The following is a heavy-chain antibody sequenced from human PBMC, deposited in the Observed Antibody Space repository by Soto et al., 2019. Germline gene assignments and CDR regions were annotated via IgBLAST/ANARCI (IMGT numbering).Heavy chain of an antibody. Sequence: EVQLVEPGGGLVQPGGSLRLSCTASGFTLSDYYMDWVRQAPGKGLEWVGRSRNRANSYTTEYAASVKGRFIISRDDSKNSLYLRMNSLKAEDTAVYYCAGGLGGSEHLDYWGRGTLVTVSS. CDR3: AGGLGGSEHLDY. J-gene: IGHJ4*02. V-gene: IGHV3-72*01. CDR2: SRNRANSYTT. D-gene: IGHD1-26*01. CDR1: GFTLSDYY.